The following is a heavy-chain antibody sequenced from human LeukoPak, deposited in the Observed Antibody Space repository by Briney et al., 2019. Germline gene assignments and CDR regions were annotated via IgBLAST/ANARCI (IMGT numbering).Heavy chain of an antibody. J-gene: IGHJ5*02. CDR2: INWDDQK. V-gene: IGHV2-5*02. Sequence: SGPTLVKPTQTLTLTCTFSGFSLTTSGVGVGWIRQPPGKALEWLALINWDDQKVYSPSLQSRLSITKDTPKNQVVLTMTNVDPVDTATYYCAHRRDSSGYQYRYWFAPWGQGTLVTVSS. CDR1: GFSLTTSGVG. CDR3: AHRRDSSGYQYRYWFAP. D-gene: IGHD3-22*01.